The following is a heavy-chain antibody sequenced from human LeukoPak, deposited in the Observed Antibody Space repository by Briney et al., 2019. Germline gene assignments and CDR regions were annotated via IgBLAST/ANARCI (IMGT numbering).Heavy chain of an antibody. V-gene: IGHV3-30-3*01. CDR3: AKGKGVSNAFDI. D-gene: IGHD3-10*01. Sequence: GGSLRLSCAASGFTFSRHAMHWVRQAAGKGLEWVAVTSHDGDNKHYADSVKGRFTISRDNSKNTLYLQMNSLRAEDTAVYYCAKGKGVSNAFDIWGQGTMVTVSS. CDR2: TSHDGDNK. J-gene: IGHJ3*02. CDR1: GFTFSRHA.